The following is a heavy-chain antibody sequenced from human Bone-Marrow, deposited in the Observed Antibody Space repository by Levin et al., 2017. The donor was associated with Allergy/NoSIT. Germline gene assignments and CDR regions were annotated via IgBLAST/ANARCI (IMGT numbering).Heavy chain of an antibody. J-gene: IGHJ4*02. CDR2: IWYDGSDK. CDR1: GFTFSTYG. Sequence: GESLKISCAASGFTFSTYGMHWVRQAPGKGLEWVAVIWYDGSDKYYGDSVKGRFTISRDNSKNTVYLQMNSLRAEDTAVYYCTRDLRWTHDYWGQGTLVTVSS. V-gene: IGHV3-33*01. D-gene: IGHD5-18*01. CDR3: TRDLRWTHDY.